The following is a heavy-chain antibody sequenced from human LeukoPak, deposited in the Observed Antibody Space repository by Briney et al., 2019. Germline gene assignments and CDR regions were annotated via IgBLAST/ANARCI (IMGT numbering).Heavy chain of an antibody. CDR2: ISSSGSTI. J-gene: IGHJ6*03. Sequence: GGSLRLSCAASGFTFSSYEMNWVRRAPGKGLEWVSYISSSGSTIYYADSVKGRFTISRDNAKNSLYLQMNSLRAEDTAVYYCARDLGNSEDYYYMDVWGKGTTVTISS. D-gene: IGHD4-23*01. V-gene: IGHV3-48*03. CDR1: GFTFSSYE. CDR3: ARDLGNSEDYYYMDV.